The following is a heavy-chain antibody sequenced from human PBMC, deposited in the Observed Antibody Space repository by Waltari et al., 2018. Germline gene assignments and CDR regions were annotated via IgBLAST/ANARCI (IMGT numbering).Heavy chain of an antibody. V-gene: IGHV4-30-2*01. CDR3: AREAGQLGIDY. CDR1: GGSISGGYS. CDR2: SYHSGST. Sequence: QLQLQESGSGLVTPSQTLSLTCAASGGSISGGYSSSWIRQPPGKGLAWIGYSYHSGSTSYNPSLKSRVTISVDKSKNQFSLKLNSVTAADTAVYYCAREAGQLGIDYWGQGILVTVSS. D-gene: IGHD7-27*01. J-gene: IGHJ4*02.